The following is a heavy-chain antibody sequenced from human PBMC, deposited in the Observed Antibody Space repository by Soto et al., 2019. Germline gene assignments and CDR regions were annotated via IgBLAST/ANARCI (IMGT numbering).Heavy chain of an antibody. D-gene: IGHD5-12*01. CDR1: GGTFSNDI. CDR3: VRDSPIGSTYSGYDGIDY. J-gene: IGHJ4*02. CDR2: IIPLLEIA. Sequence: QVQVVQSGAEVKKPGSSVKVSCKASGGTFSNDIITWVRQAPGQGLEWMGRIIPLLEIANYAQKFQGRVTITADKSTSTSXMELNSLRSEDTAVYYCVRDSPIGSTYSGYDGIDYWGQGTLVTVSS. V-gene: IGHV1-69*08.